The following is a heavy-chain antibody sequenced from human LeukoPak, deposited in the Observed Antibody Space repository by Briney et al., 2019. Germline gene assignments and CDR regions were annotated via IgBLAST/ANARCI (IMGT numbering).Heavy chain of an antibody. D-gene: IGHD3-16*01. Sequence: SETLSLTGTVSGGSISIFYCSWIRQPPGKGLEWIGYIYYSGSTNYNPSLKSRVTISVDTSKNQFSLKLSSVTAAAQAVYYCGRGLGAPGLSSDGNRYYFDYSRQGTLVTVSS. V-gene: IGHV4-59*01. CDR1: GGSISIFY. CDR3: GRGLGAPGLSSDGNRYYFDY. J-gene: IGHJ4*02. CDR2: IYYSGST.